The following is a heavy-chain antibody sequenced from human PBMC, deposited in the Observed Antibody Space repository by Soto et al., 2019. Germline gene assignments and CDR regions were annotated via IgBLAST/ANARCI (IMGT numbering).Heavy chain of an antibody. J-gene: IGHJ6*02. CDR1: C. CDR3: ARGRRDGYYYYGMDV. CDR2: IDWDDDK. Sequence: CVSWIRQPPGKALEWLALIDWDDDKYYSTSLKTRLTISKDTSKNQVVLTMTNMDPVDTATYYCARGRRDGYYYYGMDVWGQGTTVTVSS. V-gene: IGHV2-70*01.